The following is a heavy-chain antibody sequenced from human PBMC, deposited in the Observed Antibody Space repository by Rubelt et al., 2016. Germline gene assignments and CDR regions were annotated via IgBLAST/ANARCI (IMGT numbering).Heavy chain of an antibody. Sequence: QVQLQESGPGLVKPSETLSLTCTVSGGSISSYYWSWIRQPPGKGLEWIGYIYYSGSTTYNPSLKSGVTRAVDTSKNQCSRRLSSGTAADTAVYYCARGGSSWYYFDYWGQEPWSPSPQ. V-gene: IGHV4-59*01. J-gene: IGHJ4*01. CDR1: GGSISSYY. CDR2: IYYSGST. CDR3: ARGGSSWYYFDY. D-gene: IGHD6-13*01.